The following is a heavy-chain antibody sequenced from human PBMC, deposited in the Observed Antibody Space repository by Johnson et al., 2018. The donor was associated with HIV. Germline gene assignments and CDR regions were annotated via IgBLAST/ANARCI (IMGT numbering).Heavy chain of an antibody. D-gene: IGHD3-3*01. J-gene: IGHJ3*02. CDR2: INQDGSQT. CDR3: AKDLGGSTTDEWGTDYYEFWNSYPVQDPRVVVGTFDI. CDR1: GFTFSSYA. Sequence: VQLVESGGGLVQPGGSLRLSCAASGFTFSSYAMSWVRQAPGQGLEWVANINQDGSQTNHVDSVRGRFTLSRDNATTSLYLQMNSLNAADPAVYYCAKDLGGSTTDEWGTDYYEFWNSYPVQDPRVVVGTFDIWGQGTRVTVSS. V-gene: IGHV3-7*01.